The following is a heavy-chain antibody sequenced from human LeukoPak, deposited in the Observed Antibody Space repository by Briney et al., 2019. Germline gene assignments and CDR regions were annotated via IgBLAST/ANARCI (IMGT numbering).Heavy chain of an antibody. CDR1: GDSVSSNSAA. J-gene: IGHJ6*02. Sequence: SQTLSLTCAISGDSVSSNSAAWNWIRQSPWRGLEWLGRTYYRCKWYKYYAVSVKSRIPLIPDTSKHQFSLQLNSVTPEDTAVSYCARTYYYESSGYLLTLNYSYYGMDVWGQGTTVTLSS. D-gene: IGHD3-22*01. CDR3: ARTYYYESSGYLLTLNYSYYGMDV. CDR2: TYYRCKWYK. V-gene: IGHV6-1*01.